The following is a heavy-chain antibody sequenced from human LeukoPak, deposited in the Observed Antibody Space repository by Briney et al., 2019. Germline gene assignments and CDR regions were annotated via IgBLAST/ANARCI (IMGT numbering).Heavy chain of an antibody. Sequence: GSLRLCCAASGFTFSSYGMHRVRQAPGKGLERVAVISYDGSNKYYADSVKGRFTISRDNSKNTLYLQMNSLRAEDTAVYYCAKGRNYDFWSGYHRGSYYYYGMDVWGQGTTVTVSS. V-gene: IGHV3-30*18. CDR1: GFTFSSYG. CDR3: AKGRNYDFWSGYHRGSYYYYGMDV. J-gene: IGHJ6*02. CDR2: ISYDGSNK. D-gene: IGHD3-3*01.